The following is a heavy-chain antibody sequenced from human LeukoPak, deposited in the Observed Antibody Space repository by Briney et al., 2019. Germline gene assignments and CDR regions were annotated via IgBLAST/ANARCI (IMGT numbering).Heavy chain of an antibody. CDR2: INPNSGGT. V-gene: IGHV1-2*02. Sequence: GASVKVSCKASGYTFTSYAMHWVRQAPGQRLEWMGWINPNSGGTNYAQKFQGRVTMTRDTSISTAYMELSRLRSDDTAVYYCARPTRSKDYMDVWGKGTTVTVSS. CDR1: GYTFTSYA. J-gene: IGHJ6*03. CDR3: ARPTRSKDYMDV.